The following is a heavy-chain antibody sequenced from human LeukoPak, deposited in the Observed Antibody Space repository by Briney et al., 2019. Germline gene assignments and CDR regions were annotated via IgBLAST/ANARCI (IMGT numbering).Heavy chain of an antibody. Sequence: PGKSLRLSCAASGFTFSRFGIHWVRQAPGKGLQWVALISYDGSKTYYAASVKDRFTISRDNSKNTLYLQMNSLRAEGTAVYYCAKEGQYCSSTSCSYLADYWGQGTLVTVSS. CDR1: GFTFSRFG. D-gene: IGHD2-2*01. CDR2: ISYDGSKT. J-gene: IGHJ4*02. CDR3: AKEGQYCSSTSCSYLADY. V-gene: IGHV3-30*05.